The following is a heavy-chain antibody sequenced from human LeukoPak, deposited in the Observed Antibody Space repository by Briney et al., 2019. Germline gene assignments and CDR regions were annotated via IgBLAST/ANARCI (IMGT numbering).Heavy chain of an antibody. CDR2: IYYSGST. CDR3: ARDGLVRVAATTTTINLTGFDY. Sequence: KPSETLSLTCTVSGGSISSYYWSWIRQPPGKGLEWIGCIYYSGSTNYNPSLKSRVTISVDTSKNQFSLKLSSVTAADTAVYYCARDGLVRVAATTTTINLTGFDYWGQGTLVTVSS. CDR1: GGSISSYY. V-gene: IGHV4-59*01. J-gene: IGHJ4*02. D-gene: IGHD2-15*01.